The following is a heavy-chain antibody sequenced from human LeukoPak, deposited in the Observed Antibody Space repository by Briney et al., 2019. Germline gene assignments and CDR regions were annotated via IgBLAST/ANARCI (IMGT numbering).Heavy chain of an antibody. J-gene: IGHJ4*02. CDR3: ARAFRGGWYGLDF. Sequence: SVKVSCKASGGTFSTYSISWVRQAPGQSLEWMGGIIPIFGTANYAQKFQGRVTITADESTSTADLDLSSLRSEDTAVYYCARAFRGGWYGLDFWGQGTLVTVSS. D-gene: IGHD6-19*01. CDR1: GGTFSTYS. CDR2: IIPIFGTA. V-gene: IGHV1-69*13.